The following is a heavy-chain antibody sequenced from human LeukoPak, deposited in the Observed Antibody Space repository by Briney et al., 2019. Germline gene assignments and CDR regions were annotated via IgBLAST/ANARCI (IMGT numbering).Heavy chain of an antibody. CDR3: ARGGHNYYDSSGYFPTDY. V-gene: IGHV3-23*01. CDR2: ISGSGGST. CDR1: GFTFSSYA. D-gene: IGHD3-22*01. J-gene: IGHJ4*02. Sequence: PGGSLRLSCAASGFTFSSYAMSWVRQAPGKGLEWVSAISGSGGSTYYADSVKGRFTISRDNSKNTLYLQMNSLRAEDTAVYYCARGGHNYYDSSGYFPTDYWGQGTLVTVSS.